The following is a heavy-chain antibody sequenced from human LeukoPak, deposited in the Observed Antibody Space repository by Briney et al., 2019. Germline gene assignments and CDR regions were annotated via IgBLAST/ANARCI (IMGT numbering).Heavy chain of an antibody. J-gene: IGHJ4*02. CDR3: AKNAYYYGSGTNGYFDY. D-gene: IGHD3-10*01. CDR2: MNPNSGNT. Sequence: ASVKVSCKASGYTFTSYDINWVRQATGQGLEWMGWMNPNSGNTGYAQKFQGRVTMTRNTSISTAYMELSSLRAEDTAVYYCAKNAYYYGSGTNGYFDYWGQGTLVTVSS. CDR1: GYTFTSYD. V-gene: IGHV1-8*01.